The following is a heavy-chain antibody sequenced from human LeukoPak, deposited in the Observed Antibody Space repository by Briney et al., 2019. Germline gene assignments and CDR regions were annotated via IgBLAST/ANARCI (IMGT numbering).Heavy chain of an antibody. V-gene: IGHV1-24*01. CDR2: FDPEDGET. CDR3: ARVDPYYYYGMDV. CDR1: GYSFTIYY. Sequence: GASVKLSCKAFGYSFTIYYMHWVRQAPGKGLEWMGGFDPEDGETIYAQKFQGRVTMTEDTSTDTAYMELSSLRSEDTAVYYCARVDPYYYYGMDVWGQGTTVTVSS. D-gene: IGHD3/OR15-3a*01. J-gene: IGHJ6*02.